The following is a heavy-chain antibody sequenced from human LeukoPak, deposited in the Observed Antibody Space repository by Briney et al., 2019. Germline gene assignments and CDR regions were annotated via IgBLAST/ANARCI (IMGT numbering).Heavy chain of an antibody. CDR1: GYSFTSYW. Sequence: GESLKISCKGSGYSFTSYWIGWVRQMPGKGLEWMGIIYPGDSDTRYSPSFQGQVTISADKSISTAYLQWSSLKASDTAMYYCARLRRSYCYGSGSYYKDPYYFDYWGQGTLVTVSS. D-gene: IGHD3-10*01. CDR3: ARLRRSYCYGSGSYYKDPYYFDY. J-gene: IGHJ4*02. V-gene: IGHV5-51*01. CDR2: IYPGDSDT.